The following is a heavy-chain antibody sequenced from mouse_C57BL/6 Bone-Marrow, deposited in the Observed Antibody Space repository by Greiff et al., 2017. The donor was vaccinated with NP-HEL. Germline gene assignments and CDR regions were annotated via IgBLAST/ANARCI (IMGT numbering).Heavy chain of an antibody. J-gene: IGHJ4*01. CDR1: GFTFSDFY. D-gene: IGHD2-10*02. V-gene: IGHV7-1*01. CDR2: SRNKANDYTT. Sequence: EVKLVESGGGLVQSGRSLRLSCATSGFTFSDFYMEWVRQAPGKGLEWIAASRNKANDYTTEYSASVKGRFIVSRDTSQSILYLQMNALRAEDTAIYYCARDAPLYGNYDYYAMDYWGQGTSVTVSS. CDR3: ARDAPLYGNYDYYAMDY.